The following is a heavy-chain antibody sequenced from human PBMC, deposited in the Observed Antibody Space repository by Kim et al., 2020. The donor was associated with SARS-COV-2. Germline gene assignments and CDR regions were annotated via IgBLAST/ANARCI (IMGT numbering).Heavy chain of an antibody. CDR2: ISWNSGSI. J-gene: IGHJ6*02. V-gene: IGHV3-9*01. CDR3: AKEFQMTPDYYGMDV. CDR1: GFTFCDYA. Sequence: GGSLRLSCAASGFTFCDYAMHWVRQAPGKGLEWVSGISWNSGSIGYADSVKGRFTISRDNAKNSLYLQMNSLRAEDTALYYCAKEFQMTPDYYGMDVWG. D-gene: IGHD2-21*01.